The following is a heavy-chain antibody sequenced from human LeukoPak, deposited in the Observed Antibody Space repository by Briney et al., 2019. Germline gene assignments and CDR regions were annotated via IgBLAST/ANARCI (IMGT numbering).Heavy chain of an antibody. D-gene: IGHD6-19*01. CDR2: TYYRSKWYN. CDR1: GDSVSNNNAA. CDR3: ARVAVSGTDWFDP. V-gene: IGHV6-1*01. J-gene: IGHJ5*02. Sequence: SQTLSLTCAISGDSVSNNNAACSWIRQSPSRGLEWLGRTYYRSKWYNDYAVSVKSRITINPDTSKNQFSLQLNSVTPEDTAVYYCARVAVSGTDWFDPWGQGTLVTVSS.